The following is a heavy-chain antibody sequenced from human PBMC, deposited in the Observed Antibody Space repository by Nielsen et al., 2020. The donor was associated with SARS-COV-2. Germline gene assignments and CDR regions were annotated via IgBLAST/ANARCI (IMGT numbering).Heavy chain of an antibody. CDR3: ARQYYGSGSYPDY. CDR2: IYYSGST. D-gene: IGHD3-10*01. J-gene: IGHJ4*02. CDR1: GGSISSYY. Sequence: SETLSLTCTVSGGSISSYYWSWIRQPPGKGLEWIGYIYYSGSTNYNPSLKSRVTISVDTSKNQFSLKLSSVTAADTAVYYCARQYYGSGSYPDYWGQGTLVTVSS. V-gene: IGHV4-59*08.